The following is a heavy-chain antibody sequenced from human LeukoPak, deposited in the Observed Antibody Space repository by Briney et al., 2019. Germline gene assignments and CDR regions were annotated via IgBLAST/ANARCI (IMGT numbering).Heavy chain of an antibody. CDR2: INWNGGST. V-gene: IGHV3-20*04. D-gene: IGHD3-16*02. J-gene: IGHJ4*02. CDR3: ASSWGSYRYLRH. CDR1: GFTFDDYG. Sequence: TGGSLRLSCAASGFTFDDYGMSWVRQAPGKGLEWVSGINWNGGSTGYADSVKGRFTISRDNAKNSLYLQMNSLRAEDTAVYYCASSWGSYRYLRHWGQGTLVTVSS.